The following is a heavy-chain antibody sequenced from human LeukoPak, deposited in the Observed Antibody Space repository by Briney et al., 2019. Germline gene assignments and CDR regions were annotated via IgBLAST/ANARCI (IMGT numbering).Heavy chain of an antibody. CDR1: GFTFSSYA. D-gene: IGHD6-19*01. CDR2: ISGSGGST. Sequence: GGPLRLSCAASGFTFSSYAMSWVRQAPGKGLEWVSAISGSGGSTYYADSVKGRFTISRDNSKNTLYLQMNSLRAEDTAVYYCAKDRRFGSSGWVFDYWGQGTLVTVSS. V-gene: IGHV3-23*01. CDR3: AKDRRFGSSGWVFDY. J-gene: IGHJ4*02.